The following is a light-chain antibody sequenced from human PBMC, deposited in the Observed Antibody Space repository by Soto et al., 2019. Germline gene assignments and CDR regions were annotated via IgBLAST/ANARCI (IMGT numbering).Light chain of an antibody. Sequence: SVLTQPRSVSRSPGESVTISCPGTSTDVGGYNYVSWYQQHPGKVPKLMLYDVSKRPSGVPDRFSGSKYGNTASLTISGLQAEDEADYYCCSYAGRDTLYVFGSGTKVTVL. CDR2: DVS. CDR3: CSYAGRDTLYV. V-gene: IGLV2-11*01. CDR1: STDVGGYNY. J-gene: IGLJ1*01.